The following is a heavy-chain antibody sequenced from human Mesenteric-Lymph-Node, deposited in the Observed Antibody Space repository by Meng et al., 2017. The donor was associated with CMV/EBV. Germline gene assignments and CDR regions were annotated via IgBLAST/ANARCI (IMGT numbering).Heavy chain of an antibody. J-gene: IGHJ6*02. Sequence: GGSLRLSCAASGFIFNTAWMNWVRQAPGKGLEWVGRIKRKSDGGTTDYAAPVKGRFTISRDDSKNTLYLQMNSLKTEDTAVYYCTTAPDQLLRYYYYDMDVWGQGTTVTVSS. CDR3: TTAPDQLLRYYYYDMDV. V-gene: IGHV3-15*01. CDR1: GFIFNTAW. CDR2: IKRKSDGGTT. D-gene: IGHD2-2*01.